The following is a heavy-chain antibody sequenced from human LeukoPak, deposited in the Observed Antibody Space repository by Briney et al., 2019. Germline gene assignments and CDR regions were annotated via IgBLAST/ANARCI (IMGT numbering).Heavy chain of an antibody. V-gene: IGHV4-59*02. CDR1: GASVRSDH. Sequence: PSETLSLTCTVSGASVRSDHWNWIRQSPGKGLEWIAYMHGSGSPNCNPSLASRLTLSVDATENLLSLKLTSVTSADTAVYFCARDLSVNAFDIWGQGTLVTVSS. J-gene: IGHJ3*02. D-gene: IGHD2/OR15-2a*01. CDR2: MHGSGSP. CDR3: ARDLSVNAFDI.